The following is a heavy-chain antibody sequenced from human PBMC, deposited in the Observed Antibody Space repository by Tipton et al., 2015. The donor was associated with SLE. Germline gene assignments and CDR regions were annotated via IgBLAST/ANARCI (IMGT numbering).Heavy chain of an antibody. CDR3: ARDPYYYDSSGYYYRAYYYYGMDV. V-gene: IGHV4-61*09. Sequence: ILSLTCTVSGGSISSGSYYWSWIRQPAGKGLEWIGHIYTSGSTNYNPSLKSRVTISADTSKNQFSLKLSSVTAADTAVYYCARDPYYYDSSGYYYRAYYYYGMDVWGQGTTVTVSS. CDR1: GGSISSGSYY. J-gene: IGHJ6*02. CDR2: IYTSGST. D-gene: IGHD3-22*01.